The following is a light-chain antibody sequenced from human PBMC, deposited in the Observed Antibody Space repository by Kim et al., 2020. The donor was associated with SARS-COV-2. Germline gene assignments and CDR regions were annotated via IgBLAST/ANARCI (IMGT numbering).Light chain of an antibody. V-gene: IGKV1-27*01. Sequence: ASVGDRVTITCRASQGISNYLAWYQQKPGKVPKLLIYAASTLQSGVPSRFSGSGSGTDFTLTISSLQPEDVATYYCQKYDSGSWTFGQGTKVEIK. CDR2: AAS. CDR1: QGISNY. CDR3: QKYDSGSWT. J-gene: IGKJ1*01.